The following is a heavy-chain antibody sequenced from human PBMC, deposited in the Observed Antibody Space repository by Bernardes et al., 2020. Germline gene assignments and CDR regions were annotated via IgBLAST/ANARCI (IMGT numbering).Heavy chain of an antibody. CDR1: GFTLIDFA. Sequence: GSLILSCSASGFTLIDFAMSWVRQPPGKGLEWVSGSGGGGAGTYYADFVKGRFTISRDNSKNTLFLQMNSLRAEDTAIYYCAKDYCDADCDFFDYWGQGTLVSVSS. CDR2: SGGGGAGT. D-gene: IGHD2-21*02. V-gene: IGHV3-23*01. J-gene: IGHJ4*02. CDR3: AKDYCDADCDFFDY.